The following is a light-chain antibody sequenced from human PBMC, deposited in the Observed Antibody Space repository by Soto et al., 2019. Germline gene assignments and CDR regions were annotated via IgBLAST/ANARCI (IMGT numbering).Light chain of an antibody. CDR3: LNYGSSPT. V-gene: IGKV3-20*01. Sequence: EIVLTQSPGTLSLSPGERATLSCWASRSVSSNTLAWYQQKPGQAPRLLIYGASIRVSGIPDRFSGGGSGTDFTLTISRLEPEDFAVYYCLNYGSSPTFGQGTKVQIK. J-gene: IGKJ1*01. CDR1: RSVSSNT. CDR2: GAS.